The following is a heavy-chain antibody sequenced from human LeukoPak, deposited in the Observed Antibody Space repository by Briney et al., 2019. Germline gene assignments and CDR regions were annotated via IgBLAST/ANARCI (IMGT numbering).Heavy chain of an antibody. J-gene: IGHJ4*02. CDR3: ARVSGLLYGDYWAGY. Sequence: PGGSLRLSCAASGFTFSSYWMSWVRQAPGKGLEWVSSISSSSSYIYYADSVKGRFTISRDNAKNSLYLQMNSLRAEDTAVYYCARVSGLLYGDYWAGYWGQGTLVTVSS. V-gene: IGHV3-21*01. CDR1: GFTFSSYW. CDR2: ISSSSSYI. D-gene: IGHD4-17*01.